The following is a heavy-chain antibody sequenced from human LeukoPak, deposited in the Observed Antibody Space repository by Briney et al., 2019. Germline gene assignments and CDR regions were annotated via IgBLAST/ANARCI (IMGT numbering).Heavy chain of an antibody. CDR2: IYYSGST. V-gene: IGHV4-31*11. D-gene: IGHD3-22*01. CDR3: ARFPSDSSGYSLDY. Sequence: PSQTLSLTCAVSGGSISSGAYYWSWIRQHPGKGLEWIGYIYYSGSTYYNPSLKSRVTISVDTSKNQFSLKLSSVTAADTAVYYCARFPSDSSGYSLDYWGQGTLVTVSS. J-gene: IGHJ4*02. CDR1: GGSISSGAYY.